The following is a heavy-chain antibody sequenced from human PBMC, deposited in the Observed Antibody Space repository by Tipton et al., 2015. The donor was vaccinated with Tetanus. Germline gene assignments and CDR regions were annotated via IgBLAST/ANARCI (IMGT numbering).Heavy chain of an antibody. D-gene: IGHD3-22*01. V-gene: IGHV1-46*01. J-gene: IGHJ4*02. CDR1: GYTSTSYY. CDR3: AKANGGYHDSSTYFDY. Sequence: QSGAEVKKPGASVKVSCKASGYTSTSYYMHWVRQAPGQGLEWMGIINPSGGSTSYAQKFQGRVTMTRDTSTSTVYMELSSLRSEDTAVYYCAKANGGYHDSSTYFDYWGQGTLVTVSS. CDR2: INPSGGST.